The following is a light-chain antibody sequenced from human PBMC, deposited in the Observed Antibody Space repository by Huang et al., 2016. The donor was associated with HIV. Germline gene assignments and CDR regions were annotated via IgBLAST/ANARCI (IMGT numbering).Light chain of an antibody. CDR1: QSITNFN. CDR3: QHYGSSPYT. V-gene: IGKV3D-20*01. J-gene: IGKJ2*01. Sequence: EIVLTQSPATLSLSPGERATLSCGASQSITNFNLAWYQQKRGLAPRLLIYDASNRASGIPPRFSGSGSGTDFTLTNTRLEPEDVGIYYCQHYGSSPYTFGQGTKVEIK. CDR2: DAS.